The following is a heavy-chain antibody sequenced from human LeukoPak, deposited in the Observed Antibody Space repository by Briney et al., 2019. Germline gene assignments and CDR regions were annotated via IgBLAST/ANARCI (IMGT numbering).Heavy chain of an antibody. CDR1: GYTFTSYY. D-gene: IGHD6-19*01. V-gene: IGHV1-46*01. CDR2: INPSGGST. CDR3: ARVLDSSGYY. Sequence: ASVTVSFKASGYTFTSYYMHWVGQAPGQGVEWMGIINPSGGSTSYAQKFQGRVTMTRDTSTSTVYMELSSLRSEDTAVYYCARVLDSSGYYWGQGTLVTVSS. J-gene: IGHJ4*02.